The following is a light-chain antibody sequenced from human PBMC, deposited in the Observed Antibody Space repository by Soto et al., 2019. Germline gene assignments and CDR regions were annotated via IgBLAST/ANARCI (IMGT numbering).Light chain of an antibody. CDR2: EVN. J-gene: IGLJ1*01. CDR1: NSDIGAFKY. Sequence: QSVLTQPASVSGSPGQSITISCNGSNSDIGAFKYVSWYQQHPGKAPKVIIYEVNNRPSGASNRFSGSKSGNTASLTISGLQAEDEADYYCGSYTRTSTYVLGGGTKVTVL. V-gene: IGLV2-14*01. CDR3: GSYTRTSTYV.